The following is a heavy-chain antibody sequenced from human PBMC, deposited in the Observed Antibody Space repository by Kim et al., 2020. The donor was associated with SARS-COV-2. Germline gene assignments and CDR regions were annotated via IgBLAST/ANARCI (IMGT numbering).Heavy chain of an antibody. CDR3: ARGDYNFDY. Sequence: ASVKVSCKASGYTFTNYNMHWVRQAPGQGLEWMGIVNPTGISTTYAQKFQGRVTMTGDTSTSTVYMEVSSLTSEDTAVYYCARGDYNFDYWGQGTLVTVSS. CDR2: VNPTGIST. D-gene: IGHD3-16*01. CDR1: GYTFTNYN. J-gene: IGHJ4*02. V-gene: IGHV1-46*01.